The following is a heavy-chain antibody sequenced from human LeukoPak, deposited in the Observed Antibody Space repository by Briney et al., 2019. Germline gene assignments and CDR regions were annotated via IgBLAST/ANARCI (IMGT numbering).Heavy chain of an antibody. CDR3: ARSQYYYASGTLGTFDI. Sequence: KSSETLSLTCTVSGGSISSGGYYWSWIRQHPGEGLEWIGYIYYSGSTYYNPSLRSRVTISVDTSKSQFSLNLSSVTAADTAVYYCARSQYYYASGTLGTFDIWGQGTVVTVSS. V-gene: IGHV4-31*03. J-gene: IGHJ3*02. CDR2: IYYSGST. D-gene: IGHD3-10*01. CDR1: GGSISSGGYY.